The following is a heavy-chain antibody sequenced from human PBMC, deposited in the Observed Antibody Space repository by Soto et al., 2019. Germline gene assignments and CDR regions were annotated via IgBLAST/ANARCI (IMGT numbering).Heavy chain of an antibody. CDR1: GGTFSSYA. D-gene: IGHD6-6*01. Sequence: ASVKVSCKASGGTFSSYAISWVRQAPGQGLEWMGGIIPIFGTANYAQKFQGRVTITADKSTSTAYMELSSLRSEDTAVYYCAREAWGSSRSQENWFDPWGQGTLVTVPQ. CDR3: AREAWGSSRSQENWFDP. V-gene: IGHV1-69*06. J-gene: IGHJ5*02. CDR2: IIPIFGTA.